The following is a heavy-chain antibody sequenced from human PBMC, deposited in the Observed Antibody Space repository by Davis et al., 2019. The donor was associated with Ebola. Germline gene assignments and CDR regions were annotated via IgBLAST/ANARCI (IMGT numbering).Heavy chain of an antibody. Sequence: GESLKISCAASGFSFSSYAMNWVRQAPGKGLEWVSYISSSGSTIYYADSVKGRFTISRDNAKNSLYLQMNSLRAEDTAVYYCARDLIQLWLDYWGQGTLVTVSS. D-gene: IGHD5-18*01. CDR1: GFSFSSYA. V-gene: IGHV3-48*03. CDR3: ARDLIQLWLDY. J-gene: IGHJ4*02. CDR2: ISSSGSTI.